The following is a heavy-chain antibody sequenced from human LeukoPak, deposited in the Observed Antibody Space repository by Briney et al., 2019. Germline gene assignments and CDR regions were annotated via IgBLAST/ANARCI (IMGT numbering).Heavy chain of an antibody. J-gene: IGHJ5*02. D-gene: IGHD1-1*01. CDR1: GFTFTDYW. CDR3: ATIRTGANWYDP. Sequence: LRLSCAASGFTFTDYWMHWIRQHPGEGLELIGFIYYSGHTYYNPSLKSRVSISLDASKSQISLKLSSATAADTAIYYCATIRTGANWYDPWGQGTLVTVSS. CDR2: IYYSGHT. V-gene: IGHV4-31*02.